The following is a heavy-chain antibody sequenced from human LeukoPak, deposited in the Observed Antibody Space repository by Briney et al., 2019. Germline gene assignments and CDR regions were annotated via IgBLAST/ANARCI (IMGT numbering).Heavy chain of an antibody. CDR3: ARGRYYSSGSYYLTYYFDY. V-gene: IGHV4-39*01. D-gene: IGHD3-10*01. CDR1: GGSISSSSFY. CDR2: IYYSGST. J-gene: IGHJ4*02. Sequence: SETLSLTCTVSGGSISSSSFYWGWIRQPPGKGLEWIGSIYYSGSTYYNPSLKSRVTIPVDTSKNQFSLKLSSVTAADTAVYYCARGRYYSSGSYYLTYYFDYWGQGTLVTVSS.